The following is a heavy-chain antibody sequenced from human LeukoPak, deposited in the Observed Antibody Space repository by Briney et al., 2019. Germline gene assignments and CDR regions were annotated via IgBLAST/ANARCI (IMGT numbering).Heavy chain of an antibody. CDR2: INHSGST. V-gene: IGHV4-34*01. CDR1: GGSFSGYY. J-gene: IGHJ6*02. CDR3: ARGGFYYYYGMDV. Sequence: SETLSLTCAVYGGSFSGYYWSWIRQPPGKGLEWIGEINHSGSTNYNPSLKSRVTISVDTSKNQFSLKLSSVTAADTAVYFCARGGFYYYYGMDVWGQGTTVTVSS.